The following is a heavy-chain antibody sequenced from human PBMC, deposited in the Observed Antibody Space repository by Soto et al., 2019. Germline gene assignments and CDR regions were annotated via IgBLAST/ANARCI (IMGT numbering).Heavy chain of an antibody. V-gene: IGHV3-30*04. CDR3: ARDGSYSSSWYYYYGMDV. CDR2: ISYDGSNK. Sequence: GGSLRLSCAASGFTFSSYAMHWVRQAPGKGLEWVAVISYDGSNKYYADSVKGRFTISRDNSKNTLYLQMNSLRAEDTAVYYCARDGSYSSSWYYYYGMDVWGQGTTVTVSS. D-gene: IGHD6-13*01. CDR1: GFTFSSYA. J-gene: IGHJ6*02.